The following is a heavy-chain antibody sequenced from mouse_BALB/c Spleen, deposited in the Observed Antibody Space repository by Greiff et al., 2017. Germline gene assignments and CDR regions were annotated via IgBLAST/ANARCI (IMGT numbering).Heavy chain of an antibody. V-gene: IGHV5-6-2*01. CDR1: GFTFSSYY. CDR3: ARQGYYYGSSYADYAMDY. CDR2: INSNGGST. J-gene: IGHJ4*01. D-gene: IGHD1-1*01. Sequence: EVQRVESGGGLVKPGGSLKLSCAASGFTFSSYYMSWVRQTPEKRLELVAAINSNGGSTYYPDTVKGRFTITTDNAKNTLYLQMNRLKSEDTALYYCARQGYYYGSSYADYAMDYWGQGTSVTVSS.